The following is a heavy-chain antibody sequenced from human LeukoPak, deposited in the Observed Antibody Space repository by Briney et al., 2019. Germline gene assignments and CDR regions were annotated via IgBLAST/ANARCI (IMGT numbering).Heavy chain of an antibody. Sequence: SETLSLTCAVYGGSFSGYYWSWIRQPPGKGLEWIGYIYYSGSTYYNPSLKSRVTISVDTSKNQFSLKLSSVTAADTAVYYCARGWPVDYWGQGTLVTVSS. V-gene: IGHV4-34*01. CDR2: IYYSGST. CDR1: GGSFSGYY. D-gene: IGHD5-12*01. CDR3: ARGWPVDY. J-gene: IGHJ4*02.